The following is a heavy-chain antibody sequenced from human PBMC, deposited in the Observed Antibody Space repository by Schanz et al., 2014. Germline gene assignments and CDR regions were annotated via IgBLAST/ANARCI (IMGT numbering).Heavy chain of an antibody. Sequence: EVQLVESGGGLVQPGGSLRLSCAASGFTVSNNYMSWVRQAPGKGLECVSTIASGGSHTFYADSVTGRFTISGDNSKNTLCLQMNSLRVEDTAIYYCAKIWKAHHLTGRPGWSDGMDVWGQGTTV. D-gene: IGHD3-3*01. J-gene: IGHJ6*02. V-gene: IGHV3-23*04. CDR2: IASGGSHT. CDR1: GFTVSNNY. CDR3: AKIWKAHHLTGRPGWSDGMDV.